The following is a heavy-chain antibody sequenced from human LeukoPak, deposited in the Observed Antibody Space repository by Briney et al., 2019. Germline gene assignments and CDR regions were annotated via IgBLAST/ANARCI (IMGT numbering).Heavy chain of an antibody. CDR1: GYNFTSYW. J-gene: IGHJ6*04. CDR3: ARQDYEILTGSYGMGV. V-gene: IGHV5-10-1*01. CDR2: IDPSDSYT. D-gene: IGHD3-9*01. Sequence: GESLQISCKGSGYNFTSYWISWVRQLPGKGLEWMGRIDPSDSYTNYSPSFQGHVTISADKSISTAYLQWSSLKASDTAIYYCARQDYEILTGSYGMGVWGKGTTVTVSS.